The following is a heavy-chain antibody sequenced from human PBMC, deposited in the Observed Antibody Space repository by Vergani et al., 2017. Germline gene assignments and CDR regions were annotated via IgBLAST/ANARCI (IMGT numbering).Heavy chain of an antibody. CDR2: TIPAFGSI. V-gene: IGHV1-69*12. CDR3: VSGELYARDHYGVDV. Sequence: QVQVVQSGAEVKKPGSSVKVSCKASGGIFNDYGFSWVRQAPGQGLEWMGGTIPAFGSINYAQKFQDRVSMIVDASTRTVYMELRSLRSEDTAVYYCVSGELYARDHYGVDVWGRGTTVTVSS. J-gene: IGHJ6*02. D-gene: IGHD2-2*01. CDR1: GGIFNDYG.